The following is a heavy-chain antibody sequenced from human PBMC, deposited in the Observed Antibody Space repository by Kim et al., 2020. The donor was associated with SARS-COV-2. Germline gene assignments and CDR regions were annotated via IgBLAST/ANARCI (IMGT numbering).Heavy chain of an antibody. CDR3: ARASSSSSSLDY. V-gene: IGHV3-11*01. Sequence: GGSLRLSCAASGFSVRDYYVSCIRQAPGKGLEWLSYISSSGITIYYADSVKGRFTISKDKAKNSLFLQMSGLRVEDTAIYYCARASSSSSSLDYCGQGTL. CDR2: ISSSGITI. CDR1: GFSVRDYY. J-gene: IGHJ4*02. D-gene: IGHD6-6*01.